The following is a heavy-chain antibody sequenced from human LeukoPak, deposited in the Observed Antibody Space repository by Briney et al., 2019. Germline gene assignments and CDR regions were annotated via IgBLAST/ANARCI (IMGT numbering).Heavy chain of an antibody. CDR3: ARDTYYYDSSGYYSVNDAFDI. D-gene: IGHD3-22*01. Sequence: GGSLRLSCAASGFTFSSYGMHWVRQAPGKGLEWVSYISSSSSTIHYADSVKGRFTISRDNAKNSLYLQMNSLRAEDTAVYYCARDTYYYDSSGYYSVNDAFDIWGQGTMVTVSS. V-gene: IGHV3-48*01. CDR2: ISSSSSTI. J-gene: IGHJ3*02. CDR1: GFTFSSYG.